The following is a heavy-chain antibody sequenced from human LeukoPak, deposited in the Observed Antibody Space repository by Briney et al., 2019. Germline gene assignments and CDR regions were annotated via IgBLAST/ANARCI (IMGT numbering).Heavy chain of an antibody. D-gene: IGHD6-19*01. Sequence: PGGSLRLSCAASGFTFSTYAMSWVRQAPGKGLEWVSGITGSGGGTYYADSVKGRFTISRDNSKNTLFLQMNSLRAEDTAVYYCAKGPVAGPFDYWGQGTLVTVSS. CDR1: GFTFSTYA. V-gene: IGHV3-23*01. CDR3: AKGPVAGPFDY. J-gene: IGHJ4*02. CDR2: ITGSGGGT.